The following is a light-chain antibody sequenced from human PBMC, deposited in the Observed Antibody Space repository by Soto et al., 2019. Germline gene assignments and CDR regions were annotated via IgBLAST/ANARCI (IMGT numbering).Light chain of an antibody. CDR2: WAS. V-gene: IGKV4-1*01. J-gene: IGKJ2*01. CDR3: QQYYSTPLT. Sequence: DIVMTQSPHSLAVSLGQRATINCKSSQRVINTSNNKSYLAWYPQKAGQPPELLLYWASARASGVPDRFSVSGAGTDFTLTISSLQAEDVAVYYCQQYYSTPLTFGQGTKVDIK. CDR1: QRVINTSNNKSY.